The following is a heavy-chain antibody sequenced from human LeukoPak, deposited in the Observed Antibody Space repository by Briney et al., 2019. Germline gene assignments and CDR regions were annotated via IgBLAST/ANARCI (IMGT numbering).Heavy chain of an antibody. V-gene: IGHV4-39*01. Sequence: MSSETLSLTHTLSCRSTTSSRYQWVWIRQPPGEGLEWIGSMFHGGSTYDNPSLKSRVTISEHQSKNQFFLKKTYLLDNDTAVYYCARVLSSGYWVDPWGQGTLVTVSS. CDR1: CRSTTSSRYQ. J-gene: IGHJ5*02. CDR2: MFHGGST. CDR3: ARVLSSGYWVDP. D-gene: IGHD3-22*01.